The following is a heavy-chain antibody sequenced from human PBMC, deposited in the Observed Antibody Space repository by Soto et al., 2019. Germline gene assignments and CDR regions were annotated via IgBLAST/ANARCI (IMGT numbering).Heavy chain of an antibody. CDR2: IVVGSGNT. Sequence: SVKVSCKASGFTFTSSAVQWVRQALGQRLEWIGWIVVGSGNTNYAQKFQERVTITRDMSTSTAYMELSSLRSEDTAVYYCAEANIDRSRNSGKIRYYYYGMDVWGQRTTVTLS. D-gene: IGHD6-13*01. V-gene: IGHV1-58*01. J-gene: IGHJ6*02. CDR1: GFTFTSSA. CDR3: AEANIDRSRNSGKIRYYYYGMDV.